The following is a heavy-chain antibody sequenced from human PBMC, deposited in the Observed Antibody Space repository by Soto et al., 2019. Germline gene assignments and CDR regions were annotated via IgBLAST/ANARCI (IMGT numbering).Heavy chain of an antibody. CDR3: ARKNFWSGYFGIFLWLDP. Sequence: GGSLRISCAASGFTFCSYWVSGVRQAPGKGLEWVANIKQDGSEKYYVDSVKGRFTISRDNAKNSLYLQMNSLRAEDTAVYYCARKNFWSGYFGIFLWLDPWGQGTLVTVSS. CDR2: IKQDGSEK. D-gene: IGHD3-3*01. V-gene: IGHV3-7*05. CDR1: GFTFCSYW. J-gene: IGHJ5*02.